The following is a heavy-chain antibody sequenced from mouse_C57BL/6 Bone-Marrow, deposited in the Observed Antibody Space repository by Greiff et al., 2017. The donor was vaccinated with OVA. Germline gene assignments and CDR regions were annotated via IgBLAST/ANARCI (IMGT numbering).Heavy chain of an antibody. J-gene: IGHJ4*01. Sequence: EVQLQESGPGLVKPSQSLSLTCSVTGYSITSGYYWNWIRQFPGNKLEWMGYISYDGSNNYNPSLKNRISITRDTSKNQFFLKLNSVTTEDTATYYCARDVLYAMDYWGQGTSVTVSS. CDR2: ISYDGSN. V-gene: IGHV3-6*01. CDR3: ARDVLYAMDY. CDR1: GYSITSGYY.